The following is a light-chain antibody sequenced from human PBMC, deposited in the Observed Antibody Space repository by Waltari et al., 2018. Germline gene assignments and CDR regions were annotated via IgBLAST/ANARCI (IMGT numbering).Light chain of an antibody. CDR3: QQRYKWPLT. CDR2: DSS. CDR1: QSVSTY. Sequence: EIVLTQSPATLSLSPGERATPPCRASQSVSTYLAWYQQRPGQPPRLLIYDSSSRATGIPARFSGSGSETDFTLTISSLEPEDFAVYYCQQRYKWPLTFGGGSKVEI. V-gene: IGKV3-11*01. J-gene: IGKJ4*01.